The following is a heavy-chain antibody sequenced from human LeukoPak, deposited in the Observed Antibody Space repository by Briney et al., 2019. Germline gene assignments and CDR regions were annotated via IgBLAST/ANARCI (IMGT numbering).Heavy chain of an antibody. CDR1: GFTFSSYS. V-gene: IGHV3-21*04. D-gene: IGHD3-10*01. CDR2: ITSSSSYI. J-gene: IGHJ4*02. CDR3: ARFAVRGVLDY. Sequence: KPGGSLRLSCAASGFTFSSYSMSWVRQAPGKGLEWVSSITSSSSYIYYADSVKGRFTISRDNAKKSVYLQMNSLRAEDTALYYCARFAVRGVLDYWGQGTLVTVSS.